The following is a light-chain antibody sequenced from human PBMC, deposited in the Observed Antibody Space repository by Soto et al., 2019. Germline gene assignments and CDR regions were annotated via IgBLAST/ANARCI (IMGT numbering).Light chain of an antibody. CDR3: QDRSNWPLFT. CDR1: QSVSSY. Sequence: ETVLTQSPATLSLSPGERATLSCRASQSVSSYLAWYQQKPGQAPRLLIYDASNRATGIPARFSGSGSGTDFTLTISSLEPEDSAIYYCQDRSNWPLFTFGGGTKVEIK. V-gene: IGKV3-11*01. J-gene: IGKJ4*01. CDR2: DAS.